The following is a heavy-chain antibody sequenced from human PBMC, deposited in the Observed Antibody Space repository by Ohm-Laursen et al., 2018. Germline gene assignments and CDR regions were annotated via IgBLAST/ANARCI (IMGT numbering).Heavy chain of an antibody. Sequence: SLRLSCAASGFTFSSYWMTWVRQPPGKGLEWVARIKVDGSEKYYVDSVKGRFTISRDDAKNSLYLQMNSLRAEDTAVYYCARSIAAAGLDVWGQGTTVTVSS. CDR2: IKVDGSEK. D-gene: IGHD6-13*01. CDR1: GFTFSSYW. J-gene: IGHJ6*02. V-gene: IGHV3-7*01. CDR3: ARSIAAAGLDV.